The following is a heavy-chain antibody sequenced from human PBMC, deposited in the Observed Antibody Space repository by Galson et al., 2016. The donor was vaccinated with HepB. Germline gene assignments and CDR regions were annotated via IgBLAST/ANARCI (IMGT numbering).Heavy chain of an antibody. CDR1: GFVFSNFG. Sequence: SLRLSCAASGFVFSNFGLSWVRQAPGKGLEWVASISTRRTTYYSDSVQGRFTISRDNSNNTLYLQMNGLRAEETAVYYCARAYHPYDSSGYHFDFWGQGTLVTVSS. D-gene: IGHD3-22*01. CDR2: ISTRRTT. CDR3: ARAYHPYDSSGYHFDF. J-gene: IGHJ4*02. V-gene: IGHV3-23*01.